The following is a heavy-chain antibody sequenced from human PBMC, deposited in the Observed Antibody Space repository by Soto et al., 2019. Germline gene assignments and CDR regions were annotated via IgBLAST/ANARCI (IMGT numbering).Heavy chain of an antibody. Sequence: ASVKVSCKASGYTFTGYYMHWVRQAPGQGLEWMGWINPNSGGTNYAQKFQGRVTMTRDTSISTAYMELSRLRSDDTAVYYCARGDCTSHRCYPPGPEYYYYYGMDVWGQGTTVTVS. D-gene: IGHD2-2*01. V-gene: IGHV1-2*02. CDR3: ARGDCTSHRCYPPGPEYYYYYGMDV. CDR1: GYTFTGYY. J-gene: IGHJ6*02. CDR2: INPNSGGT.